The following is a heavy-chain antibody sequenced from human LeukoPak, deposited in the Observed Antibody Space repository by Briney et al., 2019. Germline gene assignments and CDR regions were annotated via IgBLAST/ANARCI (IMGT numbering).Heavy chain of an antibody. CDR3: ATRKPDYGSGSYYFDY. Sequence: GASVKVSCKASGYTFTGYYMHWVRQAPGQGLEWMGWINPNSGGTNYAQKLQGRVTMTTDTSTSTAYMELRSLRSDDTAVYYCATRKPDYGSGSYYFDYWGQGTLVTVSS. J-gene: IGHJ4*02. CDR2: INPNSGGT. V-gene: IGHV1-2*02. D-gene: IGHD3-10*01. CDR1: GYTFTGYY.